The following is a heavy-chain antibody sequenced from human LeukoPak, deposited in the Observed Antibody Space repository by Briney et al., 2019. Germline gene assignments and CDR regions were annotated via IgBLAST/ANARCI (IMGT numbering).Heavy chain of an antibody. Sequence: SETLSLTCTVSGGSISSSSYYWSWIRQPPGKGLEWIGYIYYSGSTNYNPSLKSRVTISVDTSKNQFSLKLSSVTAADTAVYYCARTSTVTPPFYYYYYMDVWGKGTTVTISS. CDR3: ARTSTVTPPFYYYYYMDV. J-gene: IGHJ6*03. CDR1: GGSISSSSYY. CDR2: IYYSGST. D-gene: IGHD4-17*01. V-gene: IGHV4-61*01.